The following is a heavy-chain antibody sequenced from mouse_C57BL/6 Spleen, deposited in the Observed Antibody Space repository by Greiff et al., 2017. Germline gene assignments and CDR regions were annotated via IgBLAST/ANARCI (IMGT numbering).Heavy chain of an antibody. CDR3: ARDGSSYFDD. D-gene: IGHD1-1*01. CDR2: ISPRDGST. V-gene: IGHV1-85*01. CDR1: GYTFTSYD. Sequence: VQLQQSGPELVKPGASVKLSCKASGYTFTSYDINWVKQRPGQGLEWIGWISPRDGSTKYNEQFKGKDTLTVYTSSSTAYMELPSLTSEDSAVYFCARDGSSYFDDWGECTTLTVSS. J-gene: IGHJ2*01.